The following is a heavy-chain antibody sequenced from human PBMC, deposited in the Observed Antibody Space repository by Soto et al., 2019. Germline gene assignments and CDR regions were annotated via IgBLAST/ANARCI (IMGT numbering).Heavy chain of an antibody. CDR3: ARETTYDFWSGYYNVYNWFDP. D-gene: IGHD3-3*01. J-gene: IGHJ5*02. V-gene: IGHV4-59*01. CDR2: IYYSGST. Sequence: SETLSLTCTVSGGSISSYYWSWIRQPPGKGQEWIGYIYYSGSTNYNPSLKSRVTISVDTSKNQFSLKLSSVTAADTAVYYCARETTYDFWSGYYNVYNWFDPWGQGTLVTVSS. CDR1: GGSISSYY.